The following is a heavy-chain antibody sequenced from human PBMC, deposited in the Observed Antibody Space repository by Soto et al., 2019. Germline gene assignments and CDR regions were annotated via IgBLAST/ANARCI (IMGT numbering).Heavy chain of an antibody. J-gene: IGHJ1*01. Sequence: GGSLRLSCAASGFTFSSYGMHWVRQAPGKGLEWVSGISGGGGTTYYADSVKGRFTISRDNSKNTLYLQVNSLRAEDTAVYYCAKDQAAAGTISRYFQHWGQGTLVTVSS. CDR3: AKDQAAAGTISRYFQH. V-gene: IGHV3-23*01. CDR2: ISGGGGTT. CDR1: GFTFSSYG. D-gene: IGHD6-13*01.